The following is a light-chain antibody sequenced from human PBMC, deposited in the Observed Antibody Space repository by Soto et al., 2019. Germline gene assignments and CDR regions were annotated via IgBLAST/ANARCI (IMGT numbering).Light chain of an antibody. CDR1: SSNIGSKE. CDR3: GAWDDSLSGVV. V-gene: IGLV1-51*01. CDR2: DNN. Sequence: QSVLTQPPSVSAAPGQKVTISCSRSSSNIGSKELSWYQQFPGTVPKVLIYDNNKRPSGIPDRFSASKSGTSATLGITGLQSGDEADYYCGAWDDSLSGVVFGGGTKLTVL. J-gene: IGLJ2*01.